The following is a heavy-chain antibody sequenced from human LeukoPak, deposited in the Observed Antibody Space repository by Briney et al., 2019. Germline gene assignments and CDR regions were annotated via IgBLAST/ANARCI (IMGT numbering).Heavy chain of an antibody. D-gene: IGHD3-22*01. V-gene: IGHV3-48*03. CDR1: GFTFSSYE. CDR3: ARGLDYYDGSAFYSPYFNY. CDR2: ISSSGSTI. J-gene: IGHJ4*02. Sequence: GGSLRLSCAASGFTFSSYEMNWVRQAPGKGLEWVSYISSSGSTIYYADSVKGRFTISRDYSKNTLYLQMNSLRAEDTAVYYCARGLDYYDGSAFYSPYFNYWGQGTLVTVSS.